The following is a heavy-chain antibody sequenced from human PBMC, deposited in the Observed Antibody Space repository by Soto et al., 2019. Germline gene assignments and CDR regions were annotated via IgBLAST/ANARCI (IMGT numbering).Heavy chain of an antibody. CDR2: VSYDGTNK. Sequence: QVQLVESGGGVVQPGRSLRLSCAASGFTFSNYGMHWVRQAPGKGLEWVAVVSYDGTNKVYADSVKGRFTISRDYSKTTVNLQMNALRADDTAVYYWAKNRGYHLPGGMDVWGQGTTVTVSS. D-gene: IGHD2-2*01. CDR1: GFTFSNYG. CDR3: AKNRGYHLPGGMDV. J-gene: IGHJ6*02. V-gene: IGHV3-30*18.